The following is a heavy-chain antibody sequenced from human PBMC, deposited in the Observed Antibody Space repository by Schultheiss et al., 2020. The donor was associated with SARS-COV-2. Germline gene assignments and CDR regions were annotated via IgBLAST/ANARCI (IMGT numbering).Heavy chain of an antibody. CDR3: AHSLYYDSSGYYVNYFDY. Sequence: SGPTLVKPTQTLTLTCTFSGFSLSTSGVGVGWIRQPPGKALEWLALIYWDDDKRYSLSLKSRLTITKDTSKNQVVLTMTNMDPVDTATYYCAHSLYYDSSGYYVNYFDYWGQGTLVTVSS. V-gene: IGHV2-5*02. D-gene: IGHD3-22*01. CDR1: GFSLSTSGVG. J-gene: IGHJ4*02. CDR2: IYWDDDK.